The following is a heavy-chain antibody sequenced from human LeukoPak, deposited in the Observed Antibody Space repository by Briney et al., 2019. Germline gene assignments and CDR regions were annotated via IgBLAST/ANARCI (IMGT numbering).Heavy chain of an antibody. CDR1: GFTFSSYG. Sequence: GGSLRLSCAASGFTFSSYGMHWVRQAPGKGLEWVAVIWYDGSNKYYADSVKGRFTISRDNSKNTLYLQMNSLRAEDTAVYYCANSEYGGYIPFSLSYGGRGPLVTVSS. CDR2: IWYDGSNK. D-gene: IGHD5-12*01. CDR3: ANSEYGGYIPFSLSY. V-gene: IGHV3-33*06. J-gene: IGHJ4*02.